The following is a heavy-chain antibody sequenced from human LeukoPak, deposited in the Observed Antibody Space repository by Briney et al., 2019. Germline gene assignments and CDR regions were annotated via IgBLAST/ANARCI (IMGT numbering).Heavy chain of an antibody. CDR3: ARDRVLYFYYGMDV. V-gene: IGHV3-30-3*01. CDR1: EFTFGSYW. J-gene: IGHJ6*02. D-gene: IGHD2-21*01. CDR2: VSYGGSSE. Sequence: PGGSLRLSCAASEFTFGSYWMIWVRQAPGEGLEWVAVVSYGGSSENYADSVKGRFTISRDNSKNTLYLQMNSLRAEDTAVYYCARDRVLYFYYGMDVWGQGTTVTVSS.